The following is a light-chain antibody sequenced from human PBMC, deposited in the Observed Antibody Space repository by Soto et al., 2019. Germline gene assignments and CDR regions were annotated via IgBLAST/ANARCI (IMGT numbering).Light chain of an antibody. CDR2: EGN. Sequence: QSVLTQPASVSGSPGQSITISCTGASRDVLSYDAVSWYQHQPGKAPKLIIYEGNKRPSGVSNRFSGPRSGNMASLTIAGLHAEDEADYYRCSYVYSNSWVFGGGTKLTVL. J-gene: IGLJ3*02. CDR1: SRDVLSYDA. CDR3: CSYVYSNSWV. V-gene: IGLV2-23*01.